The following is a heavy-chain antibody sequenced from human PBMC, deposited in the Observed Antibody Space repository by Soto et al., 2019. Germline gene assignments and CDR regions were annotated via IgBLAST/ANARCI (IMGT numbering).Heavy chain of an antibody. Sequence: ASVKVSCKASGGTFSSYTISWVRQAPGQGLEWMGRIIPILGIANYAQKFQGRVTITADKSTSTAYMELSSLRSEDTAVYYCASNSDTYDYGDYRGGYWGQGTLVTVSS. J-gene: IGHJ4*02. CDR3: ASNSDTYDYGDYRGGY. CDR1: GGTFSSYT. D-gene: IGHD4-17*01. V-gene: IGHV1-69*02. CDR2: IIPILGIA.